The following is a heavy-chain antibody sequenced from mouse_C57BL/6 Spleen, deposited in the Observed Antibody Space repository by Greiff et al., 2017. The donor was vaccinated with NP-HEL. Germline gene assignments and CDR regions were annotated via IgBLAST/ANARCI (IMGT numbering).Heavy chain of an antibody. CDR2: IYPGDGDT. J-gene: IGHJ2*01. CDR3: ARGGAYYGSSYEYFDY. CDR1: GYAFSSSW. Sequence: QVQLKQSGPELVKPGASVKISCKASGYAFSSSWMNWVKQRPGKGLEWIGRIYPGDGDTNYNGKFKGKATLTADKSSSTAYMQLSSLTSEDSAVYFCARGGAYYGSSYEYFDYWGQGTTLTVSS. D-gene: IGHD1-1*01. V-gene: IGHV1-82*01.